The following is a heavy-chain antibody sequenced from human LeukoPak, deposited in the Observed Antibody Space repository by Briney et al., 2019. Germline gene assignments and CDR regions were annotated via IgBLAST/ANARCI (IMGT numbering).Heavy chain of an antibody. CDR1: GFTFSSYG. Sequence: EGSLRLSCAASGFTFSSYGMNWVRQAPGRGLEWVSYISSSGSIIYYADSVKGRFTISRDNAKNSLYLQMNSLRAEDTAVYYCARDGTFYGSGSYFRYGMDVWGQGTTVTVSS. J-gene: IGHJ6*02. CDR2: ISSSGSII. D-gene: IGHD3-10*01. CDR3: ARDGTFYGSGSYFRYGMDV. V-gene: IGHV3-48*03.